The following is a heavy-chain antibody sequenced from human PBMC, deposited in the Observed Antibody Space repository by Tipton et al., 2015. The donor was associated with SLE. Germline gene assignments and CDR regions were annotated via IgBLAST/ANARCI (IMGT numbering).Heavy chain of an antibody. Sequence: TLSLTCDVSGASFSSYFHSWIRQPPGKRPEWIGEINHGGSTNYNPSLKSRVTISLGTSWNQFSLKLKSVTAADTALYYCTRVPSYRQMIYWGQGTLVTVSS. J-gene: IGHJ4*02. CDR3: TRVPSYRQMIY. CDR1: GASFSSYF. V-gene: IGHV4-34*01. CDR2: INHGGST. D-gene: IGHD3-16*01.